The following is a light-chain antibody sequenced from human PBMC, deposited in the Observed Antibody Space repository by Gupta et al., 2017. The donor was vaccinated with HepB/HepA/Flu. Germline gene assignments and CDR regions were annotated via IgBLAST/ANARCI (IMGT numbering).Light chain of an antibody. CDR3: QQCNSDPFS. V-gene: IGKV1-39*01. J-gene: IGKJ2*03. CDR2: AAS. Sequence: IHLTTSPSSRSASAGDRVTITCRASQSISNWLDWYQQKPGKAPKLLIYAASSLESGVPSRFSGSGSGTDFTLTISSLQPDDFATYYCQQCNSDPFSFGHGTKLEFK. CDR1: QSISNW.